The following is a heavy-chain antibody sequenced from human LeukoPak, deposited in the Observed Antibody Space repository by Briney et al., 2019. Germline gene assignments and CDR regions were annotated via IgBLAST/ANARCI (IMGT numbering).Heavy chain of an antibody. CDR3: ARVKYRSSWYEGDWFDP. D-gene: IGHD6-13*01. CDR1: GGSISIRSYY. Sequence: SETLSLTCTVSGGSISIRSYYWGWIRQPPGKGLEWIGSIYYSGSTYYNPSLKSRVTISVDTSKNQFSLKLSSVTAADTAVYYCARVKYRSSWYEGDWFDPWGQGTLVTVSS. J-gene: IGHJ5*02. V-gene: IGHV4-39*07. CDR2: IYYSGST.